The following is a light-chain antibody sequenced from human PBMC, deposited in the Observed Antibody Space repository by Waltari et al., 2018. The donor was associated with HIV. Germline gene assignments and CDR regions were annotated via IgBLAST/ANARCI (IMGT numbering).Light chain of an antibody. V-gene: IGLV3-1*01. CDR2: EDN. J-gene: IGLJ2*01. Sequence: SYEVTQPPSVSVSPGQTASITCSGHKLGNKYTAWYQQKPGQSPVLVIYEDNKRRSGTPVRFSGCNSGDTATLTISGTQAMDEADYYCQAWDSSTVVFGGGTRLTVL. CDR3: QAWDSSTVV. CDR1: KLGNKY.